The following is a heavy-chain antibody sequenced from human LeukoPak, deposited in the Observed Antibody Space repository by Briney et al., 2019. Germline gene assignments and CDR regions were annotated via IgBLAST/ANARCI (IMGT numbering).Heavy chain of an antibody. V-gene: IGHV4-39*07. J-gene: IGHJ4*02. CDR3: ARDVTVAGSPFDY. CDR2: IYYSGST. CDR1: GGSISSSSYY. Sequence: SETLSLTCTVSGGSISSSSYYWGWIRQPPGKGLEWIGSIYYSGSTYYNPSLRSRVTISVDTSKNQFSLKLSSVTAADTAVYYCARDVTVAGSPFDYWGQGTLVTVSS. D-gene: IGHD6-19*01.